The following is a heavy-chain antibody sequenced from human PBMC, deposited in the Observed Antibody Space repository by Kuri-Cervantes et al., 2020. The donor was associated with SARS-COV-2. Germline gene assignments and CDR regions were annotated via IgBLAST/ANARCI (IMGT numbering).Heavy chain of an antibody. V-gene: IGHV1-18*04. D-gene: IGHD2-15*01. CDR1: GYTFTSCG. J-gene: IGHJ6*02. Sequence: ASVKVSCKASGYTFTSCGISWVRQAPGQGLEWMGWISAYNGNTNYAQKLQGRVTMTTDTSTSTAHTELRSLRSDDTAVYYCATLEAFDVRLPYGMDVWGQGTTVTVSS. CDR2: ISAYNGNT. CDR3: ATLEAFDVRLPYGMDV.